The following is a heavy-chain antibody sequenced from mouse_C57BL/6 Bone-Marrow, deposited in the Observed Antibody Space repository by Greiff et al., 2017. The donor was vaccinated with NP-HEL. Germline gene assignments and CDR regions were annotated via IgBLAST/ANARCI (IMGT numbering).Heavy chain of an antibody. Sequence: QVHVKQPGAELVRPGSSVKLSCKASGYTFTSYLLDWVKQRPGQGLEWIGNIYPSDSETHYNQKFKDKATLTVDKSSSTAYMQLSSLTSEDSAVYYCARHGYFDYWGQGTTLTVSS. CDR3: ARHGYFDY. V-gene: IGHV1-61*01. CDR1: GYTFTSYL. CDR2: IYPSDSET. J-gene: IGHJ2*01. D-gene: IGHD1-1*02.